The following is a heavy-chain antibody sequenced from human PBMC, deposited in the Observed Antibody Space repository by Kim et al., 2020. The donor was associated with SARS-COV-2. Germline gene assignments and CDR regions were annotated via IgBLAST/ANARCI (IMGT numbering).Heavy chain of an antibody. Sequence: GGSLRLSCAASGFTFSSYAMHWVRQAPGKGLEWVAVISYDGSNKYYADSVKGRFTISRDNSKNTLYLQMNSLRTEDTAVYYCARKGGVGPLNYFDYWGQ. J-gene: IGHJ4*02. V-gene: IGHV3-30-3*01. CDR2: ISYDGSNK. CDR3: ARKGGVGPLNYFDY. CDR1: GFTFSSYA.